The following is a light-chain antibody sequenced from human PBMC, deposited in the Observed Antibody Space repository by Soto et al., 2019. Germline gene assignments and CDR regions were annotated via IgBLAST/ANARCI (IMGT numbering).Light chain of an antibody. Sequence: EIVLTQSPGTLSLSPGERATLSCRASQSVSNNYLAWYQQKPGLAPRLLIYDASSRATGIPDRFSGSGSGTDFTLTISRLEPEDFAVYYCQQYGSSGTLGQGTKVDIK. V-gene: IGKV3D-20*01. CDR2: DAS. CDR1: QSVSNNY. CDR3: QQYGSSGT. J-gene: IGKJ1*01.